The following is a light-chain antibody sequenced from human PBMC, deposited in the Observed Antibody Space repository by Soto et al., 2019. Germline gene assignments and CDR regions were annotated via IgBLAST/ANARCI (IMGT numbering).Light chain of an antibody. CDR3: SSCGGSPVV. CDR2: EVS. CDR1: SSDVGDYNY. V-gene: IGLV2-8*01. J-gene: IGLJ2*01. Sequence: QSAPTQPPSASGSPGQSVTIPCTGTSSDVGDYNYVSWYQQHPGKAPKLLIYEVSKRPSGVPDRFSGSKSGNTASLTVSGLQAEEDAYYYCSSCGGSPVVFGGGTKLTVL.